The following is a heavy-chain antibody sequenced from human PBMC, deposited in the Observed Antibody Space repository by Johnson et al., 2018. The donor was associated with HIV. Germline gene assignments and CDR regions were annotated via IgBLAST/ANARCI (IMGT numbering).Heavy chain of an antibody. CDR3: AKDIKFDYGDQMSDAFDI. CDR1: GFTFDDYA. Sequence: VQLVESGGGLVQPGRSLRLSCAASGFTFDDYAMHWVRQAPGKGLEWVSGISWNSGSIGYADSVKGRFTISRDNAKNTLYLQMNSLRAEDTAVYYCAKDIKFDYGDQMSDAFDIWGQGTMVTVSS. D-gene: IGHD4-17*01. CDR2: ISWNSGSI. J-gene: IGHJ3*02. V-gene: IGHV3-9*01.